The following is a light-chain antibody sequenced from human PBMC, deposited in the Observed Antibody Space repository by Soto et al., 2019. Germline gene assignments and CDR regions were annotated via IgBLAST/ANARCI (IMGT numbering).Light chain of an antibody. CDR1: QTISSF. CDR3: QQRTNRPL. J-gene: IGKJ2*01. CDR2: DTS. Sequence: EIVLTQSPATLSLSPGERATLSCRASQTISSFLAWYQQKPGQAPRLLIYDTSNRATGVPARFSGSRSGTDFILTISSLEPEDFAVYYCQQRTNRPLFGQGTKLEIK. V-gene: IGKV3-11*01.